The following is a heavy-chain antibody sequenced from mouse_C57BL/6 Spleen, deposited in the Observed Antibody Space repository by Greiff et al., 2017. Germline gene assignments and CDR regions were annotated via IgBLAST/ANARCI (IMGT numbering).Heavy chain of an antibody. D-gene: IGHD1-1*01. Sequence: VQLQQSGPELVKPGASVKISCKASGYSFTGYYMNWVKQSPEKSLEWIGEINPSTGGTTYNQKFKAKATLTVDKSSSTAYMQLKSLTSEDSAVYYGARSYGSSSWFAYWGQGTLVTVSA. V-gene: IGHV1-42*01. CDR1: GYSFTGYY. CDR3: ARSYGSSSWFAY. J-gene: IGHJ3*01. CDR2: INPSTGGT.